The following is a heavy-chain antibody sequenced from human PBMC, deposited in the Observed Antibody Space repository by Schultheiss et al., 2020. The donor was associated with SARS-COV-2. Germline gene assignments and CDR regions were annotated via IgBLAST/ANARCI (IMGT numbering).Heavy chain of an antibody. Sequence: GGSLRLSCAASGFTFSSYSMNWVRQAPGKGLEWVSYISSSGSTIYYADSVKGRFTISRDNAKNSLYLQMNSLRAEDTAVYYCARGSDYYDSIEDAFDIWGQGTMVTVSS. CDR1: GFTFSSYS. CDR3: ARGSDYYDSIEDAFDI. CDR2: ISSSGSTI. J-gene: IGHJ3*02. V-gene: IGHV3-48*04. D-gene: IGHD3-22*01.